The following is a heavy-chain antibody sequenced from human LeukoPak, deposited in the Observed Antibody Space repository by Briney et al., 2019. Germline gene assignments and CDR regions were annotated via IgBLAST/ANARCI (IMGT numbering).Heavy chain of an antibody. CDR2: ISYDGSNK. CDR3: AKDMWWFGELSNLDFDY. J-gene: IGHJ4*02. D-gene: IGHD3-10*01. Sequence: GGSLRLSCAASGFTFSSYGMHWVRQAPGKGLEWVAVISYDGSNKYFSESVKGRFTIFRDNSKNTLYLQMNSLRPEDTAVYYCAKDMWWFGELSNLDFDYWGQGTLVTVSS. CDR1: GFTFSSYG. V-gene: IGHV3-30*18.